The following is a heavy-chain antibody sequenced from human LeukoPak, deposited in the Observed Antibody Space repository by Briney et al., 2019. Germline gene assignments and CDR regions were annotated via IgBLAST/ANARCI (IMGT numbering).Heavy chain of an antibody. D-gene: IGHD3-10*01. J-gene: IGHJ4*02. CDR3: AKGRFGDRTAPSDF. Sequence: PGGSLRLSCTASGFIFDNYVMNWVRQVPGKGLEWVSLITGDGHTTYYADSVKGRFTVSRDNSKNSLYLLMNSLRTEDTAFYYCAKGRFGDRTAPSDFWGQGTLVTVSS. CDR2: ITGDGHTT. CDR1: GFIFDNYV. V-gene: IGHV3-43*02.